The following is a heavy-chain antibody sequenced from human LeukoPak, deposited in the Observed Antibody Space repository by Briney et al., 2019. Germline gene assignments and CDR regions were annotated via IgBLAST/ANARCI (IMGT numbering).Heavy chain of an antibody. Sequence: GVSLRLSCAPSGLTFSRYSMKWVRHATGKAREWVSSISATSNYIYYADSVKGRFTISRDNAKNSLYLQRNSLRAEDTAVYYCARDTSGYTFDDWGQGTLVTVSS. J-gene: IGHJ4*02. CDR1: GLTFSRYS. V-gene: IGHV3-21*01. D-gene: IGHD5-18*01. CDR3: ARDTSGYTFDD. CDR2: ISATSNYI.